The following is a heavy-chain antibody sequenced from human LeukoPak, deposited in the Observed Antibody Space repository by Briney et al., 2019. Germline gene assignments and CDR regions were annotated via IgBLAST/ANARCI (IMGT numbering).Heavy chain of an antibody. CDR3: ASSNQYYYGSGGSWFDP. D-gene: IGHD3-10*01. V-gene: IGHV3-21*01. Sequence: PGGSLRLSCAASGFTFSSYSMNWVRQAPGKGLEWVSSISSSSSYIYYADSVKGRFTISRDNAKNSLYLQMNSLRAEDTAVYYCASSNQYYYGSGGSWFDPWGQGTLVTVSS. CDR1: GFTFSSYS. J-gene: IGHJ5*02. CDR2: ISSSSSYI.